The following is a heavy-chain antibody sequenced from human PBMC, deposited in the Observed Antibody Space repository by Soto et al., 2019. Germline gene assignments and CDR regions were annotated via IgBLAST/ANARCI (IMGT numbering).Heavy chain of an antibody. D-gene: IGHD3-10*01. CDR1: GGTFSSYA. V-gene: IGHV1-69*13. CDR3: ARLLSYYRPRDYYYYGMDV. J-gene: IGHJ6*02. CDR2: IIPIFGTA. Sequence: SVKVSCKASGGTFSSYAISWVRQAPGQGLEWVGGIIPIFGTANYAQKFQGRVTITADESTSTAYMELSSLRSEDTAVYYCARLLSYYRPRDYYYYGMDVWGQGTTVTVSS.